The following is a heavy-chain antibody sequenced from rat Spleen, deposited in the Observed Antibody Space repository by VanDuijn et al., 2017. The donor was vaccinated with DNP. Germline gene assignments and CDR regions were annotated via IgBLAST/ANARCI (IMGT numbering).Heavy chain of an antibody. CDR1: GFTFSTYW. Sequence: EVQLVETGGGLVQPGRSLKLSCVAFGFTFSTYWMFWVRQAPGKGLEWVASINTDGGNTYYPDSVKGRFTISRDNAENTVYLQMNSLRSEDTATYFCASWSPIAPISTSNYWGQGVMVTVSS. CDR2: INTDGGNT. CDR3: ASWSPIAPISTSNY. J-gene: IGHJ2*01. D-gene: IGHD1-2*01. V-gene: IGHV5-58*01.